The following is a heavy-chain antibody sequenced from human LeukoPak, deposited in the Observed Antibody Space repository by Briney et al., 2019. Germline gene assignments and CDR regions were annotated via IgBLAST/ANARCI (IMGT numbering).Heavy chain of an antibody. CDR3: AKDYCGGDCYSGWYFNL. CDR2: ISYNSDTI. CDR1: GFTFDDYA. V-gene: IGHV3-9*01. Sequence: PGRSLRLSCAASGFTFDDYAMHWVRRAPGTGLEWVSGISYNSDTIAYADSVKGRFTISRDNAKNSLYLQMNSLRAEDTALYYCAKDYCGGDCYSGWYFNLWGRGTLVTVSS. D-gene: IGHD2-21*02. J-gene: IGHJ2*01.